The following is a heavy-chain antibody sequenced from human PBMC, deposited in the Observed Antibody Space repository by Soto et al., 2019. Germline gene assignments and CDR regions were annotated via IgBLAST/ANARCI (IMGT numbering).Heavy chain of an antibody. J-gene: IGHJ6*04. CDR2: IVVGSDNT. CDR3: AASPSVAPNCYCGAMDG. V-gene: IGHV1-58*02. CDR1: GFTFTSSA. Sequence: SVKVSCKTSGFTFTSSAIQWVRQARGQRLEWIGWIVVGSDNTNYAQKFQERVTITRDLSTNTIYMDLSGLRSEDTAVYYCAASPSVAPNCYCGAMDGCDKANRGTVSS. D-gene: IGHD2-15*01.